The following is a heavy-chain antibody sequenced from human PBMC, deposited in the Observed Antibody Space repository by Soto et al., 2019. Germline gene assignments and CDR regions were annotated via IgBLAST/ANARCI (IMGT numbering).Heavy chain of an antibody. J-gene: IGHJ6*02. CDR2: IYYSGST. CDR1: GGSISSYY. Sequence: SETLSLTCTVSGGSISSYYWSWIRQPPGKGLEWIGYIYYSGSTNYNPSLKSRVTIPVAMSKNQSFLKLSSVTAADTAVYYCARDGGIAVAPGGYYYYGMDVWGQGTTVTVSS. CDR3: ARDGGIAVAPGGYYYYGMDV. V-gene: IGHV4-59*01. D-gene: IGHD6-19*01.